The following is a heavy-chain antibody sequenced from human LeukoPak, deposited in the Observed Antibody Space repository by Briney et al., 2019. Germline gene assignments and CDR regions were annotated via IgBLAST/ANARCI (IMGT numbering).Heavy chain of an antibody. J-gene: IGHJ4*02. V-gene: IGHV4-30-4*01. CDR1: GGSISSGDYY. CDR2: IYYSGST. D-gene: IGHD4-17*01. CDR3: VSNGAVTTNGPSHFDY. Sequence: PSQTLSLTCTVSGGSISSGDYYWSWIRQPPGQGLEWIGYIYYSGSTYYNPSLKSRVTISVDTSKNQFSLKLSSVTAADTAVYYCVSNGAVTTNGPSHFDYWGQGTLVTVSS.